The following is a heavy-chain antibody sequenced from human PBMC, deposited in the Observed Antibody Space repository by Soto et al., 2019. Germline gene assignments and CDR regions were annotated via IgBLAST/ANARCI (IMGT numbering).Heavy chain of an antibody. J-gene: IGHJ4*02. CDR1: GASTGSGGSY. CDR2: IYYTGST. Sequence: QVQLQESGPGLVKTSQTLSLTCTVSGASTGSGGSYWTWIRQHPGKGREGIGYIYYTGSTYDSPSLQSRASISVDTSNNQCSLKLDSATAAYTTVYSWATPTYGDRGRTVDLLGQGTLVTVSS. V-gene: IGHV4-31*03. D-gene: IGHD4-17*01. CDR3: ATPTYGDRGRTVDL.